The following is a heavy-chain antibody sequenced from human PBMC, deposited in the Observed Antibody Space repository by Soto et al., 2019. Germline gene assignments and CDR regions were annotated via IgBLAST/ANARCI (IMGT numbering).Heavy chain of an antibody. J-gene: IGHJ6*03. D-gene: IGHD4-17*01. CDR1: GGSISSSSYY. CDR3: ARHNPLYGDYGLNYYYYMDV. Sequence: SETLSLTCTVSGGSISSSSYYWGWIRQPPGKGLDWIGSIYYSGSTYYNPSLKSRVTISVDTSKNRFSLKLSSVTAADTAVYYCARHNPLYGDYGLNYYYYMDVWGKGTTVTVSS. CDR2: IYYSGST. V-gene: IGHV4-39*01.